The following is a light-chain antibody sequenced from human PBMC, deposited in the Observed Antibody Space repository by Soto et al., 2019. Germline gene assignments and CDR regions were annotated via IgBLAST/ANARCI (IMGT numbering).Light chain of an antibody. CDR2: EAS. J-gene: IGKJ4*01. Sequence: IVMTHSPATLSGSPGDIASLSCRASQSVGSNLAWYHQKPGQAPRLLMYEASTRATGIPARFSGSGSGTEFTLTISSLQSEDFAIYYCQQYDSWPLTFGGGTKVDIK. V-gene: IGKV3D-15*01. CDR3: QQYDSWPLT. CDR1: QSVGSN.